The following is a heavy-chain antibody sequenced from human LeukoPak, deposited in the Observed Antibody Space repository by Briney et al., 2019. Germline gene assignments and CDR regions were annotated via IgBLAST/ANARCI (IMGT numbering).Heavy chain of an antibody. CDR3: AKDLVSRRRLGSSEKVDY. J-gene: IGHJ4*02. CDR1: GFTFSSYA. Sequence: GGSLRLSCAASGFTFSSYATSWVRQAPGKGLEWVSAISGSGGSTYYADSVKGRFTISRDNSKNTLFLEMNRLTADDTAVYYCAKDLVSRRRLGSSEKVDYWGRGTLVTVSS. CDR2: ISGSGGST. D-gene: IGHD3-16*01. V-gene: IGHV3-23*01.